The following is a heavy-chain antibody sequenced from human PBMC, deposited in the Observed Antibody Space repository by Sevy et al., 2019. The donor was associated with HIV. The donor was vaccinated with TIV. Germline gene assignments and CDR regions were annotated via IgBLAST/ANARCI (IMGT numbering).Heavy chain of an antibody. J-gene: IGHJ3*02. V-gene: IGHV3-23*01. Sequence: GGSLRLSCAASGFTFSSYAMNWVRQAPGKGLEWVSTFDGSGGVTYYADSGKGRPTISRDNSKNTLFLQMNSLRAEDTAVYYCAGGGYDSSGSFDAFDIWGQGTMVTVSS. CDR3: AGGGYDSSGSFDAFDI. CDR2: FDGSGGVT. D-gene: IGHD3-22*01. CDR1: GFTFSSYA.